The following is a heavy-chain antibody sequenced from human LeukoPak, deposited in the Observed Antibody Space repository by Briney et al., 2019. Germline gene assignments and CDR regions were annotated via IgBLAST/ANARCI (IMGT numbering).Heavy chain of an antibody. CDR3: ASPARRITIFGVPFDY. V-gene: IGHV3-30-3*01. CDR2: ISYDGSNE. J-gene: IGHJ4*02. D-gene: IGHD3-3*01. CDR1: GFTFSSYA. Sequence: GGSLRLSCAASGFTFSSYALHWVRQAPGKGLEWVATISYDGSNEYYADSVKGRFTISRDNSKNTLYLQMNTLRPEDTAVYYCASPARRITIFGVPFDYWGQGTLVTVSS.